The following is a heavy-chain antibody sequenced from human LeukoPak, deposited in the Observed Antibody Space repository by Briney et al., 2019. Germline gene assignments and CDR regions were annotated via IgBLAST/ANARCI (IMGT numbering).Heavy chain of an antibody. CDR3: ARVEWTRGAFDI. J-gene: IGHJ3*02. Sequence: PGGSLRLSCAASGFTFRSYGMHWVRQAPGKGLEWVAVIWYDGSNKYYADSVKGRFTISRDNSKNTLYLQMNSLRAEDTAVYYCARVEWTRGAFDIWGQGTMVTVSS. CDR2: IWYDGSNK. CDR1: GFTFRSYG. D-gene: IGHD3/OR15-3a*01. V-gene: IGHV3-33*01.